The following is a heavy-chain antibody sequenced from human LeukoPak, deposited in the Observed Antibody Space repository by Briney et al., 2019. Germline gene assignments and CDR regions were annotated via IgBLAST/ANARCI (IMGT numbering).Heavy chain of an antibody. CDR1: GGTFSSYA. D-gene: IGHD3-10*01. J-gene: IGHJ6*03. CDR3: AVAPLGGSGISLDYYYYYMDV. CDR2: IIPIFGTA. V-gene: IGHV1-69*06. Sequence: ASVKVSCKASGGTFSSYAISWVRQARGQGLEWMGGIIPIFGTANYAQKFQGRVTITADKSTSTAYMELSSLRSEDTAVYYCAVAPLGGSGISLDYYYYYMDVWGKGTTVTVSS.